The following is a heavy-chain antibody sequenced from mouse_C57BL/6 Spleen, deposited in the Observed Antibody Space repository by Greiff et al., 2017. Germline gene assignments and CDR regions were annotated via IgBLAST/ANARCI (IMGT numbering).Heavy chain of an antibody. CDR1: GYTFTSYG. Sequence: VKLQESGAELARPGASVKLSCKASGYTFTSYGISWVKQRTGQGLEWIGEIYPRSGNTYYNEKFKGKATLTADKSSSTAYMELRSLTSEDSAVYFCYYYGSSYYWGQGTTLTVSS. D-gene: IGHD1-1*01. J-gene: IGHJ2*01. CDR3: YYYGSSYY. CDR2: IYPRSGNT. V-gene: IGHV1-81*01.